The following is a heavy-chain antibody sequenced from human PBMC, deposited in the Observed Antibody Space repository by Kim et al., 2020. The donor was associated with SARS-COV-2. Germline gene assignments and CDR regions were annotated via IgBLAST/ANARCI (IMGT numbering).Heavy chain of an antibody. D-gene: IGHD1-26*01. Sequence: NPSLKSRVTISIDTSKNQFSLKLSSVTAADTAVYYCARPLYTGTYYSFDYWGQGILVTVSS. J-gene: IGHJ4*02. V-gene: IGHV4-39*01. CDR3: ARPLYTGTYYSFDY.